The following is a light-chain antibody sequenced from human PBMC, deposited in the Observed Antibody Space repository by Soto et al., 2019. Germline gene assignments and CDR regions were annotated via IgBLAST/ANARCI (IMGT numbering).Light chain of an antibody. CDR1: SSDVGGYNY. CDR2: EVT. V-gene: IGLV2-11*01. CDR3: SSFTSRFTFNYV. Sequence: QSVLTQPRSVSGSPGQSVTISCTGTSSDVGGYNYVSWYQQYPGKAPKILIYEVTTRPSGVSDRFSGSKSGNTASLTISGLQAEDDADYYCSSFTSRFTFNYVFGTGTKLTVL. J-gene: IGLJ1*01.